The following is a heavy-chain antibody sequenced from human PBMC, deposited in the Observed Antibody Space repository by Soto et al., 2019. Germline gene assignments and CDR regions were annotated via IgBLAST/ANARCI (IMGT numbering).Heavy chain of an antibody. Sequence: PGGSLRLSCAASGFSFSGSAMHWFRQASGKGLEWVGRIRSKANSYATAYAASVKGRFTISRDDSKNTAYLQMNSLKTEDTAVYYCTSDTARVYYGMDVWGQGTTVTVSS. J-gene: IGHJ6*02. CDR3: TSDTARVYYGMDV. CDR2: IRSKANSYAT. CDR1: GFSFSGSA. D-gene: IGHD5-18*01. V-gene: IGHV3-73*01.